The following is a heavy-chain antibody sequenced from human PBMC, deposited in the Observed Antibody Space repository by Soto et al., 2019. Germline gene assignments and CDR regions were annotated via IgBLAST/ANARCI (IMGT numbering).Heavy chain of an antibody. D-gene: IGHD6-19*01. CDR3: AKGGSSGWPYFDY. CDR1: GFTFSSYG. V-gene: IGHV3-30*18. CDR2: ISYDGSNK. Sequence: QVQLVESGGGVVQPGRSLRLSCAASGFTFSSYGMHWVRQAPGKGLEWVAVISYDGSNKYYADSVKGRFTISRDNSKNTLYLQMNSLRAEDTAVYYCAKGGSSGWPYFDYWGQGTLVTVSS. J-gene: IGHJ4*02.